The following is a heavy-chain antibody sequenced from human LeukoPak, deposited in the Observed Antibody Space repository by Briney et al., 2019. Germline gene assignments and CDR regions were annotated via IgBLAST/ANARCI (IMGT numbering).Heavy chain of an antibody. Sequence: SETLSLTCTVSGGSISSYYWSWIRQPPGKGLEWIGYIYYSGSTNYNPSLKSRVTISVDTSKNQFSLKLSSVTAADTAVYYCAKTIVERYSYGYVPQHWGQGTLVTVSS. D-gene: IGHD5-18*01. J-gene: IGHJ4*02. CDR1: GGSISSYY. CDR2: IYYSGST. CDR3: AKTIVERYSYGYVPQH. V-gene: IGHV4-59*01.